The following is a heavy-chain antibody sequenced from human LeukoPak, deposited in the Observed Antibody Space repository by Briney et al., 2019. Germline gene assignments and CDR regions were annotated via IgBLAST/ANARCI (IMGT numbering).Heavy chain of an antibody. CDR1: GGTFSSYA. Sequence: SVKVSCKASGGTFSSYAISWVRQAPGQGLEWMGGIIPIFGTANYAQKFQGRVTITADESTSTAYMELSSLRSEDAAVYYCARYNWRGYDSPWYYYYGMDVWGKGTTVTVSS. D-gene: IGHD5-12*01. CDR2: IIPIFGTA. V-gene: IGHV1-69*13. CDR3: ARYNWRGYDSPWYYYYGMDV. J-gene: IGHJ6*04.